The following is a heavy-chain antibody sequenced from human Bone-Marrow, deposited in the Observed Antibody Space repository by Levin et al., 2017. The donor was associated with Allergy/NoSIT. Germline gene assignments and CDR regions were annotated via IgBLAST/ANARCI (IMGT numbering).Heavy chain of an antibody. D-gene: IGHD3-22*01. CDR1: GFTFSAYW. Sequence: GESLKISCAASGFTFSAYWMTWVRQAPGKGLEWVANIDLDGSEKNYVDSVKGRVTISRDNAGNSLYLQMNSLRAEDTAVYYCARIYDSTGYYSGVGAFDMWGQGTMVTVSS. CDR3: ARIYDSTGYYSGVGAFDM. CDR2: IDLDGSEK. V-gene: IGHV3-7*01. J-gene: IGHJ3*02.